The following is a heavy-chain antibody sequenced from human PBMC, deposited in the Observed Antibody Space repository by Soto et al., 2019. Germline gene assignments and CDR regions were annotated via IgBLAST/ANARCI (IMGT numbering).Heavy chain of an antibody. Sequence: GASVKVSCKASGYTFTSYAMHWVRQAPGQRLEWMGWINAGNGNTKYSQRLQGRLTMTTDTSTSTAYMELRSLTSDDTAVYYCARVYGENQYFHYWGQGTLVTVS. CDR3: ARVYGENQYFHY. CDR1: GYTFTSYA. V-gene: IGHV1-3*01. D-gene: IGHD4-17*01. CDR2: INAGNGNT. J-gene: IGHJ1*01.